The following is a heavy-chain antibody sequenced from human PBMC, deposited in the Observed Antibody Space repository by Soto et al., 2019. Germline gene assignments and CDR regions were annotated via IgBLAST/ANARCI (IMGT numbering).Heavy chain of an antibody. V-gene: IGHV3-74*01. J-gene: IGHJ4*02. Sequence: LRLSCAASGFIFKMYWMHWVRQSPGKGLVWISRIYNDGTYSDYADSVRGRFTIPRDNVNDTLYLQMNNLRAEDSGLDYCTRGAGPFSTGTGAYWGQGTQVTVSS. CDR3: TRGAGPFSTGTGAY. CDR1: GFIFKMYW. CDR2: IYNDGTYS. D-gene: IGHD3-10*01.